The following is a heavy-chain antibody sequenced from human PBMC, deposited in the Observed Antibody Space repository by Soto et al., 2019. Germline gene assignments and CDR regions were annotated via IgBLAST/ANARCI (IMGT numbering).Heavy chain of an antibody. V-gene: IGHV3-74*01. CDR3: ATDGSYAQHV. D-gene: IGHD2-2*01. J-gene: IGHJ6*02. CDR1: GFTFSNSW. CDR2: IYSDGSIT. Sequence: PGGSLRLSGTASGFTFSNSWMHWVPQAPGKGLVWVSHIYSDGSITAYAHSVKGPFTITRDNAKNTLYLQMNSLRVEDTAVYYCATDGSYAQHVWGQGTTVTVSS.